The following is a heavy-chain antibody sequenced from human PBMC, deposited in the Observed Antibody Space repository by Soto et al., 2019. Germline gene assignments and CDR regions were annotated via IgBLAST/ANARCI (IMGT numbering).Heavy chain of an antibody. D-gene: IGHD2-15*01. V-gene: IGHV1-69*13. J-gene: IGHJ6*02. CDR2: IIPIFGTA. CDR3: ARINCSGGSCYSHGMDV. Sequence: SVKVSCKASGGTFSSYAISWVRQAPGQGLEWMGGIIPIFGTANYAQKFQGRVTITADESTSTAYMELSSLRSEDTAVYYCARINCSGGSCYSHGMDVWGQRTTVTVSS. CDR1: GGTFSSYA.